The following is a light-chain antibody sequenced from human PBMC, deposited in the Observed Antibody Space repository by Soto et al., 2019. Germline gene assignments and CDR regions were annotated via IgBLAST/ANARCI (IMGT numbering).Light chain of an antibody. CDR3: QQYDDWPPWT. CDR2: DAS. J-gene: IGKJ1*01. V-gene: IGKV3D-15*01. CDR1: QSVSSN. Sequence: VLTQSPGTLSLSPGARATLSCRASQSVSSNLAWYQQKPGQAPRLLIYDASKRPTDIPARFSGSGSGTDFTLTIGGLQPEDFAVYYCQQYDDWPPWTFGPGTKVDIK.